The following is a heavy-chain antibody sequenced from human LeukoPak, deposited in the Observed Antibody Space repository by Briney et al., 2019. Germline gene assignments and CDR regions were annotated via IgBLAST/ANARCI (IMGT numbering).Heavy chain of an antibody. CDR3: ARGGSTIFGVVIMTAAFDY. V-gene: IGHV1-18*01. J-gene: IGHJ4*02. CDR2: ISAYNGNT. CDR1: GYTFTSYG. Sequence: GASVKVSCKASGYTFTSYGISWVRQAPGQGLEWMGWISAYNGNTNYAQKLQGRDTMTTDTSTSTAYMELRSLRSDDTAVYYCARGGSTIFGVVIMTAAFDYWGQGTLVTVSS. D-gene: IGHD3-3*01.